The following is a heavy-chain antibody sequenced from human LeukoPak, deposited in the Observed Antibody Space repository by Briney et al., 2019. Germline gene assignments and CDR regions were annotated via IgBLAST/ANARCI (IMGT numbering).Heavy chain of an antibody. CDR3: ARGHYTNDY. D-gene: IGHD4-11*01. J-gene: IGHJ4*02. CDR1: GYSISSGYY. Sequence: SETLSLTCIVSGYSISSGYYWGWIRPPPGKGLEWIGSIHHSGTTYYNPSLKSRVTISVDTSRNQFSLKLSSVTAADTAVYYCARGHYTNDYWGQGTLVTVSS. V-gene: IGHV4-38-2*02. CDR2: IHHSGTT.